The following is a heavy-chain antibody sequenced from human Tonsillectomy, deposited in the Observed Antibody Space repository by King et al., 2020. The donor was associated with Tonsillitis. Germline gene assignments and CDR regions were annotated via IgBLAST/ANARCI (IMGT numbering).Heavy chain of an antibody. CDR2: INWNGGST. Sequence: QLVQSGGGVVRPGGSLRLSCVASGFTFDDYAMSWVRQAPGKGLEWVSGINWNGGSTTYADSVKGRFTISRDNAKNSLSLQMNSLRAEDTALYYCARDRVGATPYFDYWGQGTLVTVSS. V-gene: IGHV3-20*04. CDR1: GFTFDDYA. J-gene: IGHJ4*02. CDR3: ARDRVGATPYFDY. D-gene: IGHD1-26*01.